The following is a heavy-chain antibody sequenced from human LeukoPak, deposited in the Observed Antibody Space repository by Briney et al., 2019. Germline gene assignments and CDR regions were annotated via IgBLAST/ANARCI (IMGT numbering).Heavy chain of an antibody. J-gene: IGHJ4*02. Sequence: PGGSLRLSCAASGFTFSSYGMHWVRLAPGKGLEWVAVISYDGSNKYYADSVKGRFTISRDNSKNTLYLQMNSLRAEDTAVYYCARVYCSGGSCYGPFDYWGQGTLVTVSS. D-gene: IGHD2-15*01. V-gene: IGHV3-30*03. CDR1: GFTFSSYG. CDR2: ISYDGSNK. CDR3: ARVYCSGGSCYGPFDY.